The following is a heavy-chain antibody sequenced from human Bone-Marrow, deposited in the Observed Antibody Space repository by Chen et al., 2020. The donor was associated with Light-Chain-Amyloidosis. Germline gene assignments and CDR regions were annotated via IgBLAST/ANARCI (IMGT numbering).Heavy chain of an antibody. Sequence: QVQLVESGGGVVQPGRPLRLSCAGSGFTFSDYGMHWVRQVPGKGLEWGAVISYDGSRIYYEDSVKGRFTISRDNSKSTLSLQMNSLRAGDTAVYFCTRKGGYFDFWGQGSLVTVSS. J-gene: IGHJ4*02. CDR3: TRKGGYFDF. V-gene: IGHV3-30*03. CDR2: ISYDGSRI. CDR1: GFTFSDYG. D-gene: IGHD3-10*01.